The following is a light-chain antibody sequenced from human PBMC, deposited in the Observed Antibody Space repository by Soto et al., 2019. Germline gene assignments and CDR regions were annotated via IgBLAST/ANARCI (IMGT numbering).Light chain of an antibody. CDR2: VAS. V-gene: IGKV3-15*01. CDR3: QQYDIWPST. J-gene: IGKJ1*01. CDR1: QSVYSN. Sequence: EIVMTQSPATLSVSPGERATLSCRASQSVYSNLAWYQQKPGQAPRLLIYVASTRATGVPAKFSASGSGTEFTLTISSLQSEDSAVYYCQQYDIWPSTFGQGTKVEIK.